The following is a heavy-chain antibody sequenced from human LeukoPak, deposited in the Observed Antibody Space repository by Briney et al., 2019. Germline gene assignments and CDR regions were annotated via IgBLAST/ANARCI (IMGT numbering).Heavy chain of an antibody. Sequence: ASVKVSCKASGDTFNNYYMHWVRQAPGQGLEWMGWINPKNGATNYAQKFQGRVTMTRDTSISTAYMELRRLRSDDTAVYYCAREGPTYNWKRDWFDPWGQGTLVTVSS. CDR1: GDTFNNYY. J-gene: IGHJ5*02. CDR3: AREGPTYNWKRDWFDP. V-gene: IGHV1-2*02. CDR2: INPKNGAT. D-gene: IGHD1-20*01.